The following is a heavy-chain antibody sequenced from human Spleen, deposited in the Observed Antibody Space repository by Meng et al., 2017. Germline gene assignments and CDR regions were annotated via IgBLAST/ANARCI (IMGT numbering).Heavy chain of an antibody. V-gene: IGHV1-2*06. CDR3: ARERSSFDY. CDR1: GGTFSSYA. CDR2: INPNTGGT. J-gene: IGHJ4*02. Sequence: VSCKASGGTFSSYAISWVRQAPGQGLEWMGRINPNTGGTNYAQKFQDRVTMTRDTSISTAYMDLSRLRSDDTAVYYCARERSSFDYWGQGTLVTVSS.